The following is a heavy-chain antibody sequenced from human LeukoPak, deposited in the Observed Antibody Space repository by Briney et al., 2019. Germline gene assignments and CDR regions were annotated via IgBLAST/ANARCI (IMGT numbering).Heavy chain of an antibody. J-gene: IGHJ4*02. CDR1: GFTFTNYA. Sequence: GGSLRLSCAASGFTFTNYAMSWVRQAPGKGLEWVSGISGNGGSIDYADSVKGRFTISRDNSKNMVYLQMNSLRVEDTAVYYCAKLAGISGWYVYYFDYWGQGTLVTVS. CDR2: ISGNGGSI. D-gene: IGHD6-19*01. CDR3: AKLAGISGWYVYYFDY. V-gene: IGHV3-23*01.